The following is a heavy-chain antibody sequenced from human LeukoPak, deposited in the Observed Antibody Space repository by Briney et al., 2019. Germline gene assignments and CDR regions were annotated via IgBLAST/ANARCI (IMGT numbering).Heavy chain of an antibody. J-gene: IGHJ6*03. CDR3: ARSAGPVIVPASIVYFYSYYMDV. D-gene: IGHD2-2*01. V-gene: IGHV1-69*13. Sequence: ASVEVSCKASGVTFSSYAFSWVRQAPGQGLEWMGGIIPILGTANYAQKFQGRATITADESTRTVYMELSSLRSEDTAVYFCARSAGPVIVPASIVYFYSYYMDVWGRGTTVTVSS. CDR1: GVTFSSYA. CDR2: IIPILGTA.